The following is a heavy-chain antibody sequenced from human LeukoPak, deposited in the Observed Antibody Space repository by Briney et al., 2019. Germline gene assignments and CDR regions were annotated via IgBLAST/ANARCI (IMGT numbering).Heavy chain of an antibody. CDR1: GFTFSDYY. Sequence: PGGSLRLSCAASGFTFSDYYMSWVRQAPGKGLVWVSRIHSDGSDTTYADSVKGRFTISRDNAKNTLYLQMNSLRAEDTAVYYCARAVGQLWLDYWGQGTLVTVSS. J-gene: IGHJ4*02. V-gene: IGHV3-74*01. CDR3: ARAVGQLWLDY. CDR2: IHSDGSDT. D-gene: IGHD5-18*01.